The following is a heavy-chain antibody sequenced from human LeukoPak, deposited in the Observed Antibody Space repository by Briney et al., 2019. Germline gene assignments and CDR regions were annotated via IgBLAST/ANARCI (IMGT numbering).Heavy chain of an antibody. V-gene: IGHV4-59*01. D-gene: IGHD3-10*01. CDR1: GGSISSYY. CDR3: ARCTRPYPYGSGSYYGMDV. J-gene: IGHJ6*04. Sequence: PSETLSLTCTVSGGSISSYYWSWIRQPPGKGLEWIGYIYYSGSTNYSPSLKSRVTISVDTSKNQFSLKLSSVTAADTAVYYCARCTRPYPYGSGSYYGMDVWGKGTTVTVSS. CDR2: IYYSGST.